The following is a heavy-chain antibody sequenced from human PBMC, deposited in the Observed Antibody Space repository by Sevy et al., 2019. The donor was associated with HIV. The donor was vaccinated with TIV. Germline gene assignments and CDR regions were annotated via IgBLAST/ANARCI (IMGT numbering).Heavy chain of an antibody. Sequence: ASVKVSCKASGYTFTGYYMHWVRQAPGQGLEWMGWINPNSGGTNYAQKFQGRVTMTRDTSISTAYMELSRLRSDDTAVYYCAREKADSGYDWGVDYWGQGTLVTVSS. J-gene: IGHJ4*02. CDR1: GYTFTGYY. CDR2: INPNSGGT. V-gene: IGHV1-2*02. D-gene: IGHD5-12*01. CDR3: AREKADSGYDWGVDY.